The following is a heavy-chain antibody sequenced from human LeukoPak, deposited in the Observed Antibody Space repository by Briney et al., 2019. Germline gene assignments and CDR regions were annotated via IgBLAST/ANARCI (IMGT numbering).Heavy chain of an antibody. D-gene: IGHD3-10*01. CDR2: ITSTSNYI. J-gene: IGHJ5*02. CDR1: GFSFSSHS. V-gene: IGHV3-21*01. CDR3: ARGHNFYDSGRGFDP. Sequence: PGGSLRLSCAVSGFSFSSHSMTWVRQVPGKGLEWVSSITSTSNYIYYADSVKGRFTISRDNAKSSLYLQMNSLRAEDTAVYYCARGHNFYDSGRGFDPWGQGTLVTVSS.